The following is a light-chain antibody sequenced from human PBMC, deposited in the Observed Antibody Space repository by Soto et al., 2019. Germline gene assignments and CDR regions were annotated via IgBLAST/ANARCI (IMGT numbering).Light chain of an antibody. V-gene: IGKV3D-15*01. Sequence: EIVMTQSPGTLSVSPGERATLSCRASQSVGNYLAWYQQKPGQAPSLLIYGAYSRATGVPDRFSGSESETDFTLTISSLQSEDFAVYFCQQYNNWPPITFGQGTRLEIK. CDR3: QQYNNWPPIT. CDR1: QSVGNY. J-gene: IGKJ5*01. CDR2: GAY.